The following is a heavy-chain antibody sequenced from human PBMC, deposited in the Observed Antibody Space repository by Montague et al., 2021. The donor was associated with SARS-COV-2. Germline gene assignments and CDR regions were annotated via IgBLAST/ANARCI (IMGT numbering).Heavy chain of an antibody. V-gene: IGHV4-59*08. CDR2: ISDSGST. CDR1: GGSISSFY. D-gene: IGHD2-15*01. J-gene: IGHJ4*02. Sequence: SETLSLTCTVSGGSISSFYWSWFRQPPGKGLEWIGYISDSGSTNYNPSLPSRVTMSVDTSKNQFSLKVNSVTAADTAVYYCARNYSATLPAVYWGQGTLVTVSS. CDR3: ARNYSATLPAVY.